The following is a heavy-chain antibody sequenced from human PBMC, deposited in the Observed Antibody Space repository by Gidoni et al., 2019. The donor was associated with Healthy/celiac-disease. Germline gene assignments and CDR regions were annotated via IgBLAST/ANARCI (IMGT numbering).Heavy chain of an antibody. CDR2: ISYDGSNK. D-gene: IGHD3-16*01. CDR1: GFTFSSYA. CDR3: ARDPRGAMADYDVFYYYYGMDV. Sequence: QVQLVESGGGVVQPGRSLRLSCAASGFTFSSYAMHWVRQAPGKGLEWVAVISYDGSNKYYADSVKGRFTISRDNSKNTLYLQMNSLRAEDTAVYYCARDPRGAMADYDVFYYYYGMDVWGQGTTVTVSS. J-gene: IGHJ6*02. V-gene: IGHV3-30*01.